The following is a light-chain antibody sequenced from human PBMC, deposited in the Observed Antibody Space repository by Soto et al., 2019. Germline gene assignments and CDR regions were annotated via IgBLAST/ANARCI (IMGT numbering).Light chain of an antibody. CDR2: GAS. CDR3: QQYLISPLT. CDR1: ESVSTY. V-gene: IGKV3-20*01. J-gene: IGKJ4*01. Sequence: EVVLTQSPGTLSLSPGEGATLSCRASESVSTYLAWYQQTPGQAPRLLVHGASNRATDIPDRLSGSGSGTDFTLTISRLEPEDFAVYYCQQYLISPLTFGGGTKVEI.